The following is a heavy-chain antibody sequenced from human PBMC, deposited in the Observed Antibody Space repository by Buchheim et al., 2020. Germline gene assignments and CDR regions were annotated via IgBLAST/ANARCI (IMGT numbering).Heavy chain of an antibody. Sequence: EVQLVESGGGLIQPGEPLRLSCAASGFTFSSYWMHWVRQAPGKGLVWVSRIRGDGGVTNYADSVRGRFTISRENAKNTLYLQMNSLRDEDTAVYYCARANPADFDYWGQGAL. CDR2: IRGDGGVT. D-gene: IGHD1-14*01. J-gene: IGHJ4*02. CDR1: GFTFSSYW. V-gene: IGHV3-74*01. CDR3: ARANPADFDY.